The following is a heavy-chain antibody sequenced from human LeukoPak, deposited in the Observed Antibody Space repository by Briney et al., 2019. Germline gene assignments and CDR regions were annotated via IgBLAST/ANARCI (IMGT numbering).Heavy chain of an antibody. CDR2: ISGNGRST. Sequence: GGSLRLSCAASGFTFSSYAMSWVRQAPGKGLEWVSSISGNGRSTYYGDSVKGRFTISRDNAKNTVCLQMNSLRAEDTAVYYCARSKGGAYTGNFDLWGRGTLVTVSS. J-gene: IGHJ2*01. CDR3: ARSKGGAYTGNFDL. CDR1: GFTFSSYA. V-gene: IGHV3-23*01. D-gene: IGHD2-21*01.